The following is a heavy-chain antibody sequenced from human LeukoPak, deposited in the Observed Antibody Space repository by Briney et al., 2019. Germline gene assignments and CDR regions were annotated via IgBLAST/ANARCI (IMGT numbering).Heavy chain of an antibody. V-gene: IGHV3-21*01. J-gene: IGHJ6*03. D-gene: IGHD1-26*01. Sequence: GGSLRLSCAASGSTFSTYGMNWVRQAPGKGLEWVSSIGTSGSYIYYTDSVKGRFTISRDNAKNSLYLQMNSLRAEDTAVYYCAKEGGVYSTPYYMDVWGKGTTVTVSS. CDR1: GSTFSTYG. CDR3: AKEGGVYSTPYYMDV. CDR2: IGTSGSYI.